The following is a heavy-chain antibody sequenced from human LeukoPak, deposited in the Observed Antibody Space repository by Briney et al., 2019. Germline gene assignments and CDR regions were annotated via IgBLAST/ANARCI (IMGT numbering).Heavy chain of an antibody. CDR2: IYYSGST. V-gene: IGHV4-61*08. Sequence: SETLSLTCTVSGGSISSGAYYWSWIRQPPGKGLEWIGYIYYSGSTNYNPSLKSRVTISVDTSKNQFSLKLSSVTAADTAVYYCARHSIDGSGSYDYWGQGTLVTVSS. D-gene: IGHD3-10*01. CDR1: GGSISSGAYY. CDR3: ARHSIDGSGSYDY. J-gene: IGHJ4*02.